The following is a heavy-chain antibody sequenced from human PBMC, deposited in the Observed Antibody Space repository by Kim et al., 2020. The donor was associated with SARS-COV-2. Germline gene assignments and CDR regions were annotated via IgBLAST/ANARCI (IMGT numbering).Heavy chain of an antibody. D-gene: IGHD3-22*01. J-gene: IGHJ5*02. Sequence: KSLFTISRDNSKNTLYLQMNSLRAEDTAVYYCAKVHHYYDSSGQGDWFDPWGQGTLVTVSS. CDR3: AKVHHYYDSSGQGDWFDP. V-gene: IGHV3-23*01.